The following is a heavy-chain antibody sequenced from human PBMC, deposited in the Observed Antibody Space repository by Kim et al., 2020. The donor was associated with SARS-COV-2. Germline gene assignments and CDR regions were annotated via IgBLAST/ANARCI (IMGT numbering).Heavy chain of an antibody. CDR1: GGSISSYY. CDR3: ACSTHTHYYYYYMDV. J-gene: IGHJ6*03. CDR2: IYYSGST. Sequence: SETLSLTCTVSGGSISSYYWSWIRQPPGKGLEWIGYIYYSGSTNYNPSLKSRVTISVDTSKNQFSLKLSSVTAADTAVYYCACSTHTHYYYYYMDVWGKGTTVTVSS. D-gene: IGHD3-10*02. V-gene: IGHV4-59*01.